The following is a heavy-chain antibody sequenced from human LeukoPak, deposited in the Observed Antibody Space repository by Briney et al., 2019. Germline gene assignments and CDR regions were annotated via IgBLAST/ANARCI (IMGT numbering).Heavy chain of an antibody. CDR1: GNTFSDFY. D-gene: IGHD2-2*01. CDR2: INPKNSGT. J-gene: IGHJ5*02. V-gene: IGHV1-2*02. CDR3: ARMRPVVVPAATPPGNWFDP. Sequence: ASVKVSCKASGNTFSDFYIHWLRQAPGGGPQWIAWINPKNSGTKYEQNFQGRVTLTWDTSIRTAYMELTNLRSDDTAVYYCARMRPVVVPAATPPGNWFDPWGQGTLVTVSS.